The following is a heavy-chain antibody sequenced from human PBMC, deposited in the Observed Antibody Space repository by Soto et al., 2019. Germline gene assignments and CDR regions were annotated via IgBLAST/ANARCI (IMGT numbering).Heavy chain of an antibody. D-gene: IGHD2-15*01. V-gene: IGHV4-59*01. CDR2: IYYSGST. Sequence: SETLSLTCTVAGGSISSYYGSWIRQPPGKGLEWIGYIYYSGSTNYNPSLKSRVTISVDTSKNQFSLKLSSVTAADTAVYYCAMTVVVVAATNPEHNWFDPWGQRTLVTVSS. CDR1: GGSISSYY. CDR3: AMTVVVVAATNPEHNWFDP. J-gene: IGHJ5*02.